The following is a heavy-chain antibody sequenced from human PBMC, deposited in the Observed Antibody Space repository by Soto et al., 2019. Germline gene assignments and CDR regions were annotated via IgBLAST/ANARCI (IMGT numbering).Heavy chain of an antibody. CDR1: GGTFAVSV. V-gene: IGHV1-69*12. D-gene: IGHD5-12*01. J-gene: IGHJ4*02. CDR2: IISIFGTP. CDR3: ARDLGSGYEPGAY. Sequence: QVQLVQSGAELKKPGSSVKVSGKASGGTFAVSVFNWLRQAPGQGLEWMGGIISIFGTPNYSQKFLGRVTITADESTSTGYMELSNLRPADTAIYYFARDLGSGYEPGAYWGQGNQVTGSS.